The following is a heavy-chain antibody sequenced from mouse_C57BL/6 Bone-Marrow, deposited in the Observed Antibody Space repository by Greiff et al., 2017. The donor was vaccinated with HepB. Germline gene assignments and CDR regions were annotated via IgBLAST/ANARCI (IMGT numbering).Heavy chain of an antibody. V-gene: IGHV1-69*01. CDR2: IDPSDSYT. J-gene: IGHJ2*01. D-gene: IGHD4-1*01. CDR1: GYTFTSYW. CDR3: ARHWDQDY. Sequence: QVQLQQPGAELVMPGASVKLSCKASGYTFTSYWMHWVKQRPGQGLEWIGEIDPSDSYTNYNQKFKGKSTLTVDKSSSTAYMQLSSLTSEDSAVYYCARHWDQDYWGQGTTLTVSS.